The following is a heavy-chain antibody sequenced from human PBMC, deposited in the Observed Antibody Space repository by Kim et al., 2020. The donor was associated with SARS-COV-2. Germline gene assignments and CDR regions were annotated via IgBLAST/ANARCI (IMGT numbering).Heavy chain of an antibody. CDR1: GGSFSGYY. D-gene: IGHD6-6*01. J-gene: IGHJ4*02. Sequence: SETLSLTCAVYGGSFSGYYWSWIRQPPGKGLEWIGEINHSGSTNYNPSLKSRVTISVDTSKNQFSLKLSSVTAADTAVYYCAGSSSSSDYWGQGTLVTVSS. V-gene: IGHV4-34*01. CDR2: INHSGST. CDR3: AGSSSSSDY.